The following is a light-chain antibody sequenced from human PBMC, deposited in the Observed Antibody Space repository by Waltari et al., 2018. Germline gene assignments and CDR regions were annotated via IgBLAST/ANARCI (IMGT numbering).Light chain of an antibody. Sequence: QSALTQPRSVSGSPGQSVTISCTGISSDVGDFNFVSWYQHHPGKAPKLLIYDVSQRPSGVPDRLSGSKSGNTASLTISGLQAEDEADYYCCSYAGRHTNWVLGGGTKLTVL. J-gene: IGLJ3*02. V-gene: IGLV2-11*01. CDR2: DVS. CDR3: CSYAGRHTNWV. CDR1: SSDVGDFNF.